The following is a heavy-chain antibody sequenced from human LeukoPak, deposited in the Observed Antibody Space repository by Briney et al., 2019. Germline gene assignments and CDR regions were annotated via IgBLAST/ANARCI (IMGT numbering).Heavy chain of an antibody. V-gene: IGHV1-18*01. Sequence: ASVKVSCKASGGTFSSYAISWVRQAPGQGLEWMGWISAYNGNTNYAQKLQGRVTMTTDTSTSTAYMELRSLRSDDTAVYYCARGSRFLEWLAAEYFQHWGQGTLVTVSS. J-gene: IGHJ1*01. CDR3: ARGSRFLEWLAAEYFQH. D-gene: IGHD3-3*01. CDR1: GGTFSSYA. CDR2: ISAYNGNT.